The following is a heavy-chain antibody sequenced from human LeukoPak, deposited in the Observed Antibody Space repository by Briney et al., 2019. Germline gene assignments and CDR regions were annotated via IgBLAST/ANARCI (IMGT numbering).Heavy chain of an antibody. V-gene: IGHV4-59*01. Sequence: SETLSLTCTVSGGSISSYYWSWIRQPPGKGLEWIGYIYYSGSTNYNPSLKGRVTISVDTSKNQFSLKLSSVTAADTAVYYCARDSSIDYGSGFVYDYWGQGTLVTVSS. CDR2: IYYSGST. D-gene: IGHD3-10*01. CDR3: ARDSSIDYGSGFVYDY. CDR1: GGSISSYY. J-gene: IGHJ4*02.